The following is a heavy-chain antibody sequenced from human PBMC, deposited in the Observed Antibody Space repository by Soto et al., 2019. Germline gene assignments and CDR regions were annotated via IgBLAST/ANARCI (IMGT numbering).Heavy chain of an antibody. V-gene: IGHV1-46*01. J-gene: IGHJ5*02. CDR2: INPSGGST. CDR1: GYTFTSYY. CDR3: ARDHNRYNWFDP. D-gene: IGHD1-1*01. Sequence: AASVKVSCKASGYTFTSYYMHWVRQAPGQGLEWMGIINPSGGSTSYAQKFQGRFTMTSDTSTSTVYMELSSLRSEDTAVYYCARDHNRYNWFDPWGQGTLVTVSS.